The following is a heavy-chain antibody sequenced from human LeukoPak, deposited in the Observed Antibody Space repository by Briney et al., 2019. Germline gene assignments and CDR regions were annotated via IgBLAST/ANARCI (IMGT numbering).Heavy chain of an antibody. J-gene: IGHJ4*02. CDR1: GFTVSSNY. CDR2: IYSGGST. V-gene: IGHV3-53*01. Sequence: GGSLRPSCAASGFTVSSNYMSWVRQAPGKGLEWVSVIYSGGSTYYADSVKGRFTISRDNSKNTLYLQMNSLRAEDTAVYYCAREVRGIAAAHFDYWGQGTLVTVSS. CDR3: AREVRGIAAAHFDY. D-gene: IGHD6-13*01.